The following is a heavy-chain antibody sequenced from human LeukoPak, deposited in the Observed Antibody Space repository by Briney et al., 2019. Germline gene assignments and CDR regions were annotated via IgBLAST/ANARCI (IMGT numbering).Heavy chain of an antibody. Sequence: QTGGSLRLSCAASGFTFGTYAMSWVRQAPGKGLEWVSGISGSGGTTVYADSVKGRFTISRDNSKSSLFLQMNSLRAEDTAVYYCAKRDYSDSNTYSPLFDCWGQGTLVTVSS. J-gene: IGHJ4*02. V-gene: IGHV3-23*01. D-gene: IGHD3-22*01. CDR2: ISGSGGTT. CDR1: GFTFGTYA. CDR3: AKRDYSDSNTYSPLFDC.